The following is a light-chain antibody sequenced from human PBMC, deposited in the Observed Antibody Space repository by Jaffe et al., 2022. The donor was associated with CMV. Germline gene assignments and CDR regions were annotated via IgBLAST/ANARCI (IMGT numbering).Light chain of an antibody. J-gene: IGKJ2*01. V-gene: IGKV4-1*01. CDR3: QQYFSTLPYT. CDR1: QTLLHTSKNKNY. Sequence: DIVMTQSPDSLAVSLGERATINCKSSQTLLHTSKNKNYLAWYQQKPGQPPKLLISWASTRESGVSDRFSGSGSGTDFTLTISSLQAADVAVYYCQQYFSTLPYTFGQGTKLEIK. CDR2: WAS.